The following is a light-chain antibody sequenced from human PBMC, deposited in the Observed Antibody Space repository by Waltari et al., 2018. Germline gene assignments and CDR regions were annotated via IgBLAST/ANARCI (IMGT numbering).Light chain of an antibody. CDR1: KFETYS. V-gene: IGLV3-21*04. CDR2: YDS. Sequence: HVLTQSPSQSLAPGQTPITTPGGEKFETYSVHWYQQKPGPAPLLVIKYDSDRPSGIPERFSGSNSGNTATLTISSVEDGDEADYYCQVWDTTSDQVVFGGGTRLSVV. J-gene: IGLJ2*01. CDR3: QVWDTTSDQVV.